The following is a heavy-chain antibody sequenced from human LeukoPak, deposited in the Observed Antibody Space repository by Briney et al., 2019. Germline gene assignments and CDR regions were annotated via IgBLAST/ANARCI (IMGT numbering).Heavy chain of an antibody. J-gene: IGHJ6*02. V-gene: IGHV3-7*01. Sequence: GGSLRPSCEASGFSFNTYWMIWVRQAPGKGLEWVADIRPDGSEQYYLGSVKGRFTISRDNAKDSLYLEMNSLRPEDRAVYYCARSGNLDVYGLDVWGQGTTVTVFS. CDR3: ARSGNLDVYGLDV. D-gene: IGHD5-12*01. CDR2: IRPDGSEQ. CDR1: GFSFNTYW.